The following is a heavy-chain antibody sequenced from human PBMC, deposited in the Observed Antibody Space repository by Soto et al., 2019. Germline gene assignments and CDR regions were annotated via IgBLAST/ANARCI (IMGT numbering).Heavy chain of an antibody. CDR1: GYTFTIYC. CDR3: ARAQRHFWSGDIYYYYGMDV. CDR2: IDPSGGGR. D-gene: IGHD3-3*02. Sequence: ASVKVSCKASGYTFTIYCMQWVRQAPGQGLEWMGIIDPSGGGRSYAQKLQGSVTMPRATSTSTVYMELSSLRSEDTAVYYCARAQRHFWSGDIYYYYGMDVWGQGTRVTV. V-gene: IGHV1-46*04. J-gene: IGHJ6*02.